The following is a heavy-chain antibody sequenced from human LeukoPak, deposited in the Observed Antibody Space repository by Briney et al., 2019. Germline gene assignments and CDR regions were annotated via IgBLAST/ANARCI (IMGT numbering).Heavy chain of an antibody. CDR2: ISSSSSYI. Sequence: GGSLRLSCAASGFTFSSYSMNWVRQAPGKGLEWVSSISSSSSYIYYADSVKGRFTISRDNAKNSLYLQMNSLRAEDTAVYYCARNYDILTGTFDPWGQGTLVTVSS. D-gene: IGHD3-9*01. J-gene: IGHJ5*02. CDR1: GFTFSSYS. V-gene: IGHV3-21*01. CDR3: ARNYDILTGTFDP.